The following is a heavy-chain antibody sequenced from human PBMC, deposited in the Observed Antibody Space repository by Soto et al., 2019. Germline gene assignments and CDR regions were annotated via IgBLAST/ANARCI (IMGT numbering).Heavy chain of an antibody. CDR2: MNPNSGNT. V-gene: IGHV1-8*01. J-gene: IGHJ6*03. CDR1: GYTFTSYD. CDR3: ARSRPRVPAAMFLDSDYYYYMDV. D-gene: IGHD2-2*01. Sequence: ASVKVSCKASGYTFTSYDINWVRQATGQGLEWMGWMNPNSGNTGYAQKFQGRVTMTRNTSISTAYMELSSLRSEDTAVYYCARSRPRVPAAMFLDSDYYYYMDVWGKGTTVTVSS.